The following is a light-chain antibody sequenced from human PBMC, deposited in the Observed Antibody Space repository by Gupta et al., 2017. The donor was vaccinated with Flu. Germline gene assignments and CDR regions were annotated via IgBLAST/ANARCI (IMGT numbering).Light chain of an antibody. Sequence: EIVLTHSPGTLFLSPGERATLSCRASQSVSSSYLAWYQQKPGQAPMLLIYGASSRATGIPDRFSGSGSGTEFTLTISRREPEDFAVYYCQHKSSSLFHFGQGTKLDIK. CDR3: QHKSSSLFH. CDR1: QSVSSSY. J-gene: IGKJ2*01. V-gene: IGKV3-20*01. CDR2: GAS.